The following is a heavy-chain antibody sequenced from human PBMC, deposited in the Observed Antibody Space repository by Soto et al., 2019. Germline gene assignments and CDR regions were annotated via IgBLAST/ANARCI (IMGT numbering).Heavy chain of an antibody. D-gene: IGHD5-18*01. CDR3: ARNSEHFDS. CDR1: GVTLSDYY. J-gene: IGHJ4*02. V-gene: IGHV3-11*01. Sequence: QVQLVESGGGLVKPGGSLRLSCAASGVTLSDYYMSWIRQAPGKGLEWISYISSSGRTIFYADFGKGRFTISRDNAKNSLFLQLSSLTAEDTAVYYCARNSEHFDSGGQGVLGTVSS. CDR2: ISSSGRTI.